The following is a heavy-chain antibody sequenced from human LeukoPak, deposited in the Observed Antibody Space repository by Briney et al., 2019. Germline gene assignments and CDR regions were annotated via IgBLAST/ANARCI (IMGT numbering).Heavy chain of an antibody. Sequence: ASVKVTCMASDYTFTGYYIHWVHQAPGQGLEWMGWINPSSGDTYYAQKFQGRVTMTRDTSITTAYMELSRLRSDDTAVYYCARGSMKNPRHSDYWGQGTLVTVSS. CDR2: INPSSGDT. CDR3: ARGSMKNPRHSDY. J-gene: IGHJ4*02. CDR1: DYTFTGYY. D-gene: IGHD2/OR15-2a*01. V-gene: IGHV1-2*02.